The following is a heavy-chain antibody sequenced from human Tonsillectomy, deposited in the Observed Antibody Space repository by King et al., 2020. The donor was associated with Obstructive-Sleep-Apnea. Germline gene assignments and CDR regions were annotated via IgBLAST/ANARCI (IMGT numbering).Heavy chain of an antibody. CDR1: GYSFSSFW. D-gene: IGHD2-15*01. J-gene: IGHJ3*01. V-gene: IGHV5-51*01. Sequence: VQLVESGAEVKEPGESLRISCKTSGYSFSSFWIGWVRQMPGRGLEWMGSIYPGDSDTRYSPSFQGQVTISSNKSISTAFLQWRSLKASDSAMYYCAGGASYCSGSSCYVSDAFDFWGHGTRVTVSS. CDR3: AGGASYCSGSSCYVSDAFDF. CDR2: IYPGDSDT.